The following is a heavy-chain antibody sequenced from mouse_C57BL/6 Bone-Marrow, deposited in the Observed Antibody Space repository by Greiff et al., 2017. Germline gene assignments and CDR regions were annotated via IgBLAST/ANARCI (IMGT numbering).Heavy chain of an antibody. CDR1: GYTFTSYW. V-gene: IGHV1-55*01. CDR3: ARQLRLVGFAY. CDR2: IYPGSGST. Sequence: QVQLQQPGAELVKPGASVKMSCKASGYTFTSYWITWVKPRPGQGLEWIGDIYPGSGSTNYNEKFKSKATLTVDQSSSTAYMQISSLTSEDSAVYYCARQLRLVGFAYWGQGTLVTVSA. J-gene: IGHJ3*01. D-gene: IGHD3-2*02.